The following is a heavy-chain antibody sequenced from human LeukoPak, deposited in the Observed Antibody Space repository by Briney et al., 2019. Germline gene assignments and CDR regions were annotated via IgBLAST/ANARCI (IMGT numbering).Heavy chain of an antibody. CDR2: ISGNGDDT. CDR3: AREFTAYIYGSFDS. J-gene: IGHJ4*02. Sequence: PGGSLRLSCVASEFTFSSNTMHWFRQAPGKGLEYVSAISGNGDDTYYANSVKGRFTVSRDNSKNTLYLQMGSLRAEDMAVYYCAREFTAYIYGSFDSWGQVTLVTVSS. D-gene: IGHD5-18*01. V-gene: IGHV3-64*01. CDR1: EFTFSSNT.